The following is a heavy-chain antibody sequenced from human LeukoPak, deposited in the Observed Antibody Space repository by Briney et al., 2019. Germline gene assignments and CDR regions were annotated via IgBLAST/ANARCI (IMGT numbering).Heavy chain of an antibody. CDR3: ARGGSYLYYYYYMDV. D-gene: IGHD1-26*01. V-gene: IGHV4-39*07. CDR2: IYSNGNS. Sequence: PSETLSLTCTISGDSISSGHFYWGWIRQPPGKGLEWIGSIYSNGNSKYTPSLEGRVSISVDTSKNSFSLRLTSVTAADTAVYYCARGGSYLYYYYYMDVWGKGTTVTVSS. J-gene: IGHJ6*03. CDR1: GDSISSGHFY.